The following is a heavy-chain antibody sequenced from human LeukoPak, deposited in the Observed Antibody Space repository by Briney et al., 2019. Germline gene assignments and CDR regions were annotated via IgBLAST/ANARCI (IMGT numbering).Heavy chain of an antibody. CDR3: ARLPRSKRKLRYFDWLLLDVGPTNWFDS. Sequence: ASVKVSCKASGYTFTGYYMHWVRQAPGQGLEWMGWINPNSGGTNYAQKFQGRVTMTRDTSISTAYMELSRLRSDDTAVYYCARLPRSKRKLRYFDWLLLDVGPTNWFDSWGQGTLVTVSS. CDR1: GYTFTGYY. J-gene: IGHJ5*01. CDR2: INPNSGGT. D-gene: IGHD3-9*01. V-gene: IGHV1-2*02.